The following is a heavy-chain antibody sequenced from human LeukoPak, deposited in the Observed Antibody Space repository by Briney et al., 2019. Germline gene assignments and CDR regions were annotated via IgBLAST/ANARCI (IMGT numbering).Heavy chain of an antibody. CDR3: ARAYYYGPLGWYFDL. CDR2: IYTSGST. V-gene: IGHV4-4*07. CDR1: GGSISSHY. J-gene: IGHJ2*01. Sequence: PSETLSLTCTVSGGSISSHYWSWIRQPAGKGLEWIGRIYTSGSTNYNPSLKSRVTMSVDTSKNQFSLKLSSVTAADTAVYYCARAYYYGPLGWYFDLWGRGTLVTVSS. D-gene: IGHD3-10*01.